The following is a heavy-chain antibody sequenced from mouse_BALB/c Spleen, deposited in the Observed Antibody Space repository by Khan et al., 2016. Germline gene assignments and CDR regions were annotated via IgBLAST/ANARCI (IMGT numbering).Heavy chain of an antibody. CDR1: GFNIKDTY. J-gene: IGHJ2*01. Sequence: VQLQQSGAELVKPGASVKLSCTASGFNIKDTYMPWVKQRPDQGLEWIGRIDPANGNTKYDPKFQGKATITADTSSNTAYLQLSSLTSEDTVVYCCARSTDYWGQRTTLTVSS. CDR2: IDPANGNT. CDR3: ARSTDY. V-gene: IGHV14-3*02.